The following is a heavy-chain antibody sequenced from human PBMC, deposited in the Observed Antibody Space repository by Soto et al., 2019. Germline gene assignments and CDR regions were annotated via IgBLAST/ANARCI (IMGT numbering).Heavy chain of an antibody. CDR3: AKDIVVVPAAILSPYYYGMGV. CDR1: GFTFSSLA. V-gene: IGHV3-23*01. Sequence: GGSLRLSCAASGFTFSSLAMSWVRQAPGKGLEWVSAISGSGGSTYYADSVKGRFTISRDNSKNTLYLQMNSLRAEDTAVYYCAKDIVVVPAAILSPYYYGMGVWGQGTTVTV. D-gene: IGHD2-2*02. CDR2: ISGSGGST. J-gene: IGHJ6*02.